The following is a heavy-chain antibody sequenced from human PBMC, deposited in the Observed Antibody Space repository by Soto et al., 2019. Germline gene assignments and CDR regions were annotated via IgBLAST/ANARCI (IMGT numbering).Heavy chain of an antibody. D-gene: IGHD3-16*01. Sequence: EVQLLESGGGLVQPEGSLRLSCAASGFTFSSYALSWVRQAPGKGLECVSVISGSGDSTYYADSVKGRFTISRDNSKNTLYLQMNSLRDEDTAVYYCANYLLPDYEAPPGEESGYYCAMDVWGQGTTVTVSS. CDR2: ISGSGDST. V-gene: IGHV3-23*01. J-gene: IGHJ6*02. CDR3: ANYLLPDYEAPPGEESGYYCAMDV. CDR1: GFTFSSYA.